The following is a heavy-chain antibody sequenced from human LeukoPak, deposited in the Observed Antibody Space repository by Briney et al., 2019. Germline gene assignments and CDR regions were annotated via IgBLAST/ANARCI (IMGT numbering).Heavy chain of an antibody. V-gene: IGHV5-51*01. D-gene: IGHD4-17*01. CDR3: ARFSVQNSGAGPDY. CDR2: IFPGGSES. CDR1: GYTFTSYR. J-gene: IGHJ4*02. Sequence: GEALQISCEGAGYTFTSYRIGWGRQVPGKGREWMGVIFPGGSESRYSPSFQGPVTFSADKSIGTAYLQWNSLEASHTAIYSCARFSVQNSGAGPDYWGQGTQVTVSS.